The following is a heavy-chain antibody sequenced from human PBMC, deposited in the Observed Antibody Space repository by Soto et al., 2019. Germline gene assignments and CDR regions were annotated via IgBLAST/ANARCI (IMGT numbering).Heavy chain of an antibody. D-gene: IGHD2-15*01. CDR2: IIPIFGTA. V-gene: IGHV1-69*01. J-gene: IGHJ5*02. CDR3: AKVVVAATRSGWFDP. Sequence: QVQLVQSGAEVKKPGSSVKVSCKASVGTFSSYAISWVRQAPGQGLEWMGGIIPIFGTANYAQKFQGRVTITADESTSTAYMELSSLRSEDTAVYYCAKVVVAATRSGWFDPWGQGTLVTVSS. CDR1: VGTFSSYA.